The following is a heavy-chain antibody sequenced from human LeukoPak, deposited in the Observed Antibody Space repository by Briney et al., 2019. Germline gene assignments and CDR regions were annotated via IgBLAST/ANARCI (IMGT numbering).Heavy chain of an antibody. V-gene: IGHV5-51*01. CDR2: IFPADSYT. CDR3: ASRRSGYSFSEECFLDL. CDR1: GYPFTNYG. D-gene: IGHD3-3*01. J-gene: IGHJ2*01. Sequence: GESLNISCMASGYPFTNYGGGGVRQMSGKGLERMGIIFPADSYTRYSPSFQGQVTISADKAISIAYLELSNLTASAAAMYYCASRRSGYSFSEECFLDLWGRGTLVTVS.